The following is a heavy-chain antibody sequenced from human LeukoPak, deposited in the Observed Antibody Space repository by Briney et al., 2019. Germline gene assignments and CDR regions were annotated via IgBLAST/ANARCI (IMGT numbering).Heavy chain of an antibody. CDR3: ARQSSVGAPGY. Sequence: SETLSLTCTASGCSISSYYWSWIRQPPGKGLEWIAYIYYSGSTNYNPSLKSRVTISVDTSKNKFSLKLSSVTAADTAVYYCARQSSVGAPGYWGQGTLVTVSS. CDR2: IYYSGST. J-gene: IGHJ4*02. D-gene: IGHD1-26*01. CDR1: GCSISSYY. V-gene: IGHV4-59*08.